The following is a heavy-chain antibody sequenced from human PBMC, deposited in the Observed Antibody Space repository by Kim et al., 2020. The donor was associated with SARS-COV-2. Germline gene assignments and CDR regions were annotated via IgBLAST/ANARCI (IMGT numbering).Heavy chain of an antibody. J-gene: IGHJ6*02. D-gene: IGHD1-26*01. CDR1: GFTFSSYA. CDR3: AKDPLGFIYSGSQGYGMDV. Sequence: GGSLRLSCAASGFTFSSYAMSWVRQAPGKGLEWVSAISGSGGSTYYADSVKGRFTISRDNSKNTLYLQMNSLRAEDTAVYYCAKDPLGFIYSGSQGYGMDVWGQGTTVTVSS. V-gene: IGHV3-23*01. CDR2: ISGSGGST.